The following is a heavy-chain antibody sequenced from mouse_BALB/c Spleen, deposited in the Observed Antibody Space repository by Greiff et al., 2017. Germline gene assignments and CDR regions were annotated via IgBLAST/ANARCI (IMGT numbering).Heavy chain of an antibody. CDR1: GYTFTDYW. CDR2: IDTSDSYT. CDR3: ARSEDNYPFDY. Sequence: QVQLQQPGAELVMPGASVKMSCKASGYTFTDYWMHWVKQRPGQGLEWIGAIDTSDSYTSYNQKFKGKATLTVDESSSTAYMQLSSLTSEDSAVYYCARSEDNYPFDYWGQGTTLTVSS. J-gene: IGHJ2*01. D-gene: IGHD1-3*01. V-gene: IGHV1-69*01.